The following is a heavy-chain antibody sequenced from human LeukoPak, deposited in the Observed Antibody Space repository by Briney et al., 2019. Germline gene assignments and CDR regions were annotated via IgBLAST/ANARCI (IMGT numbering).Heavy chain of an antibody. CDR2: IKSKTDGGTT. Sequence: GGSLRLSCAASGFTFSNAWMSWVRQAPGKGLAWVGRIKSKTDGGTTDYAAPVKGRFTISTDDSKNTLYLQMNSLKTEDTAVYYCANRLVRGALGYWGQGTLVTVSS. CDR1: GFTFSNAW. CDR3: ANRLVRGALGY. J-gene: IGHJ4*02. V-gene: IGHV3-15*01. D-gene: IGHD3-10*01.